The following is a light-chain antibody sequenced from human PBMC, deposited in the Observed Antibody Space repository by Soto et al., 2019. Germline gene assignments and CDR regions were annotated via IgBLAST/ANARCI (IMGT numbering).Light chain of an antibody. J-gene: IGKJ1*01. Sequence: DIQMTQSPSSLSASVGDRVTITCRASQSISNYLNWYQQKPGKAPELLIYAASSLQSGVPSRFSGSGSGTDFTLTISSLQPEDFATYYCHQSHSTPQTFDQGTQVEIK. V-gene: IGKV1-39*01. CDR2: AAS. CDR1: QSISNY. CDR3: HQSHSTPQT.